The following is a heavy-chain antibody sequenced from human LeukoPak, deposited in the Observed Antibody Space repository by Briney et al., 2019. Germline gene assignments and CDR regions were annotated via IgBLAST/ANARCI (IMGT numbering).Heavy chain of an antibody. Sequence: PSGTLSLTCTVSGGSISSYYWSWIRQPPGKGLEWIGYIYYSGSTNYNPSLKSRVTISVDTTKNQFSLKLSSVTAADTAVYYCARGRSLYLDYWGQGTLVTVSS. CDR2: IYYSGST. CDR1: GGSISSYY. D-gene: IGHD3-3*01. CDR3: ARGRSLYLDY. V-gene: IGHV4-59*01. J-gene: IGHJ4*02.